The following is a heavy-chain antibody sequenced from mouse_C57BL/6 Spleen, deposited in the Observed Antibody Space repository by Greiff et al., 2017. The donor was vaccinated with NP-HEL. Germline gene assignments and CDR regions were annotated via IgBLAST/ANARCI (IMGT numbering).Heavy chain of an antibody. D-gene: IGHD5-1*01. V-gene: IGHV1-55*01. CDR1: GYTFTSSW. CDR2: IYPGSGST. Sequence: QVQLQQPGAELVKPGASVKMSCKASGYTFTSSWITWVKQRPGQGLEWIGDIYPGSGSTNYNEKFKSKATLTVDTSSSTAYMQLSSLTSEDCAVYYCAREEYGRWDDVWGTGTTVTVSS. J-gene: IGHJ1*03. CDR3: AREEYGRWDDV.